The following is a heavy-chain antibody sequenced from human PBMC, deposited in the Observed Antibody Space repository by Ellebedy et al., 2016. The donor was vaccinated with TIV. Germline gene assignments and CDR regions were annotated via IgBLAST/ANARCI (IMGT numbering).Heavy chain of an antibody. CDR3: ARDYGDYVTPDY. V-gene: IGHV3-23*01. J-gene: IGHJ4*02. CDR2: ISGPGDTT. CDR1: GFTFSTYA. D-gene: IGHD4-17*01. Sequence: GGSLRLSXAASGFTFSTYAMSWVRQAPGKGLEWVSGISGPGDTTYYADSVRGRFTMSRDNSKNTLYLQMNSLRAEDTAVYYCARDYGDYVTPDYWGQGTLVTVSS.